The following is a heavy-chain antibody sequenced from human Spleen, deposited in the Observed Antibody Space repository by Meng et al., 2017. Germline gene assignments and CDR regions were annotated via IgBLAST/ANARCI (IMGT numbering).Heavy chain of an antibody. Sequence: GSGPCPGGPWEPLSPTCTVSGGSVSSGSYYWSWIRQPPGKGLEWIGYIYYSGSTTYNPSLKSRVTISVDTSKNQFSLKLSSVTAADTAVYYCARDKVCGSVLRFLEWLGIDYWGQGTLVTVSS. D-gene: IGHD3-3*01. V-gene: IGHV4-61*01. J-gene: IGHJ4*02. CDR2: IYYSGST. CDR1: GGSVSSGSYY. CDR3: ARDKVCGSVLRFLEWLGIDY.